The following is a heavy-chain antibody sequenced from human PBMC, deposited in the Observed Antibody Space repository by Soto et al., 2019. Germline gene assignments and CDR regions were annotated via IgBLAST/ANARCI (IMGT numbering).Heavy chain of an antibody. CDR2: INADGTST. D-gene: IGHD2-2*01. CDR1: GFTFSNSW. CDR3: VKVLARGVGVPRFYFDS. V-gene: IGHV3-74*01. J-gene: IGHJ4*02. Sequence: GGSLRLSCAASGFTFSNSWMHWVRQVSGKGLEWVSRINADGTSTSYADSVKGRFTISRDNAKSTLYLHVNSLRAEDTAVYYCVKVLARGVGVPRFYFDSWGQGALVTVSS.